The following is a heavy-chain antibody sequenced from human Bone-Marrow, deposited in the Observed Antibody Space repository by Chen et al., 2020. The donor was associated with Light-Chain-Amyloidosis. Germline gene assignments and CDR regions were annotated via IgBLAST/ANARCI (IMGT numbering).Heavy chain of an antibody. D-gene: IGHD5-12*01. CDR2: IYPDDSAS. J-gene: IGHJ4*02. Sequence: EVQMEQSGPEVKKPGESLKISWKGSGYTFPNYGIGWVRQMPGKGLEWMGVIYPDDSASRYSPSFVCQVTIQSHKSLTTAYPQWRSLQASNPAMYYCARRRDGYSFDYWGQGTLVPVPS. CDR1: GYTFPNYG. V-gene: IGHV5-51*03. CDR3: ARRRDGYSFDY.